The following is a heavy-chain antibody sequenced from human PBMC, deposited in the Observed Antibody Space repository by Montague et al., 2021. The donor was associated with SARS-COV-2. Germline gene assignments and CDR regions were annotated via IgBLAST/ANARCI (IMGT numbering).Heavy chain of an antibody. Sequence: SETLSLTCTVSGGSISTYYWGWIRQPPGKGLEWIGYVYDSGTTKYSPSLKSRVTISADTSKNQFSLKLSSVTAADTATYYCVRYHRDCRGGDCYAVDCWGQGTLVSVSS. CDR2: VYDSGTT. CDR1: GGSISTYY. J-gene: IGHJ4*02. V-gene: IGHV4-59*08. CDR3: VRYHRDCRGGDCYAVDC. D-gene: IGHD2-21*02.